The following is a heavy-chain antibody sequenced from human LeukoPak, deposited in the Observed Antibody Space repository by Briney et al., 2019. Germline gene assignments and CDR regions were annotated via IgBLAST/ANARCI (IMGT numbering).Heavy chain of an antibody. D-gene: IGHD6-19*01. CDR2: IRYDGSNK. CDR1: GFTFSSYW. Sequence: GGSPRLSCAASGFTFSSYWMHWVRQAPGKGLEWVAFIRYDGSNKYYADSVKGRFTISRDNSKNTLYLHVNSLRPEDTAVYYRARGWSSGWYGIYYYYYMDVWGKGTTVTVSS. CDR3: ARGWSSGWYGIYYYYYMDV. J-gene: IGHJ6*03. V-gene: IGHV3-30*02.